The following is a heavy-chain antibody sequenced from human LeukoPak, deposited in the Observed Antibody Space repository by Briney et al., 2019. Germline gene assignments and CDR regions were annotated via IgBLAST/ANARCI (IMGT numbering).Heavy chain of an antibody. CDR1: GGSFSGYY. CDR3: XXXXPYSSGYYNFDY. CDR2: INHSGST. V-gene: IGHV4-34*01. J-gene: IGHJ4*02. Sequence: SETLSLTCAVYGGSFSGYYWSWIRQPPGKGLEWIGEINHSGSTNYNPSLKSRVTISVDTSKNQFSLKLSSVTAADTAVYYCXXXXPYSSGYYNFDYWGQGTLVTVSS. D-gene: IGHD3-22*01.